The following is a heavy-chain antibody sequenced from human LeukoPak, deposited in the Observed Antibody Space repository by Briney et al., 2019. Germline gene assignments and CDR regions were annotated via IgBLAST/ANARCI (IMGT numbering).Heavy chain of an antibody. CDR1: GYTFTSYG. D-gene: IGHD3-10*01. Sequence: ASVKVSCKASGYTFTSYGISWVRQAPGQGLEWMGWISAYNGNTNYAQKLQGRVTMTTDTSTSTAYMELRSLRSDDTAVYYCASSWFGERVGAFDIWGQGTMVTVSS. CDR3: ASSWFGERVGAFDI. J-gene: IGHJ3*02. V-gene: IGHV1-18*01. CDR2: ISAYNGNT.